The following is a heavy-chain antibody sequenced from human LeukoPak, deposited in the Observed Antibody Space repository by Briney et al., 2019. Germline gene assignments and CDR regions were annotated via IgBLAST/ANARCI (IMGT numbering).Heavy chain of an antibody. CDR2: ISSAGST. Sequence: PGGSLRLSCAASGFTVSSKYMNWVRQAPGKGLEWVSVISSAGSTYYADSVKGRFTISRDNSKNTLYLQMNSLRAEDTAVYYCARGWFGELSLDYWGQGTLVTVSS. D-gene: IGHD3-10*01. CDR1: GFTVSSKY. J-gene: IGHJ4*02. CDR3: ARGWFGELSLDY. V-gene: IGHV3-66*01.